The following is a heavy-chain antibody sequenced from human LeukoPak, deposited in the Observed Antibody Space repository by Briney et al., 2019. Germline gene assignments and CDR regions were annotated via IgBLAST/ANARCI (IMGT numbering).Heavy chain of an antibody. J-gene: IGHJ4*02. CDR2: ISGSGGST. D-gene: IGHD3-22*01. V-gene: IGHV3-23*01. Sequence: GGTLRLSCAASGFTFSTYGMSWVRQAPGKGLEWVSAISGSGGSTYYADSVKGRFTISRDNSKNTLYLQMNSLRAEDTAVYYCAKWDTYYDSSGYYFYWGQGTLVTVSS. CDR3: AKWDTYYDSSGYYFY. CDR1: GFTFSTYG.